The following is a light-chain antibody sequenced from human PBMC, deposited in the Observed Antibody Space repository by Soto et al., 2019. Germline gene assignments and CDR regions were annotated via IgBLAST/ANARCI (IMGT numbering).Light chain of an antibody. CDR2: AAS. CDR3: QQSYSTPDGT. J-gene: IGKJ1*01. CDR1: QSISSY. V-gene: IGKV1-39*01. Sequence: DIQMTQSPSSLSASVGDRVTITCRASQSISSYLNWYQQKPGKAPKLLIYAASSLQSGVPSRFSGSGSGTDFTLTISSLQPEDFATYYCQQSYSTPDGTFGQGTKVDNK.